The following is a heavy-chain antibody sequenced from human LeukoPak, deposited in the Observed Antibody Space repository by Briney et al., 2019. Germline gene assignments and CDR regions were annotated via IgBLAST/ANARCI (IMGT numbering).Heavy chain of an antibody. D-gene: IGHD2-2*01. V-gene: IGHV4-34*01. CDR2: INHSGST. J-gene: IGHJ5*02. CDR1: GGSFSGYY. CDR3: ARGLRYCSSTSCLAWFDP. Sequence: SETLSLTCALYGGSFSGYYWSWIRQPPGKGLEWIGEINHSGSTNYNPSLKSRVTISVDTSKNQFSLKLSSVTAADTAVYYCARGLRYCSSTSCLAWFDPWGQGTLVTVSS.